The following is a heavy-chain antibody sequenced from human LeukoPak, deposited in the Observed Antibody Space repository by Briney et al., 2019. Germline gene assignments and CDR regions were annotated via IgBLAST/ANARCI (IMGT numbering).Heavy chain of an antibody. Sequence: AGGSLRLSCAASGFKFTNYAMHWVRQAPGKGLEWVAVISYDGSNKYYADSVKGRFTISRDNSKNTLYLQMNSLRAEDTAVYYCARILLWFGELLSPPLDYWGQGTLVTVSS. D-gene: IGHD3-10*01. CDR3: ARILLWFGELLSPPLDY. V-gene: IGHV3-30*03. CDR2: ISYDGSNK. J-gene: IGHJ4*02. CDR1: GFKFTNYA.